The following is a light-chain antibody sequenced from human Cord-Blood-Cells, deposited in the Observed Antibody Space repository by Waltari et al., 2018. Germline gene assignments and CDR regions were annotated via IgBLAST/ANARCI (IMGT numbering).Light chain of an antibody. Sequence: EIVLTQSPGTLSLSPGERATLPCRASQSVSSSYLAWYQQKPGQAPRLLIYGASSRATGIPDRFSGSGSGTDFTLTISRLEPEDFAVYYCQQYNNWPPYTFGQGTKLEIK. J-gene: IGKJ2*01. CDR1: QSVSSSY. V-gene: IGKV3-20*01. CDR2: GAS. CDR3: QQYNNWPPYT.